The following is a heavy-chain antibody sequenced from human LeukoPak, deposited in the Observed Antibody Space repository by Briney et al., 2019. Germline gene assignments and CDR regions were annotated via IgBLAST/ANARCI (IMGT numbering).Heavy chain of an antibody. J-gene: IGHJ4*02. Sequence: ASVKVSCKASGYTFTGYYMHWVRQAPGQGLEWMGWINPNSGGTNYAQEFQGWVTMTRDTSISTAYMELSRLRSDDTAVYYCARGGIAAAGPSFDYWGQGTLVTVSS. V-gene: IGHV1-2*04. CDR1: GYTFTGYY. CDR3: ARGGIAAAGPSFDY. CDR2: INPNSGGT. D-gene: IGHD6-13*01.